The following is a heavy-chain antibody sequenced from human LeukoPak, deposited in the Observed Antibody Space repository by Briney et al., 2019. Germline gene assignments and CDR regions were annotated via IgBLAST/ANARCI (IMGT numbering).Heavy chain of an antibody. D-gene: IGHD5-12*01. V-gene: IGHV1-3*01. CDR1: GYTFTSYA. CDR3: ARDTSGYDYYFDY. Sequence: ASVKVSCKASGYTFTSYAMHWVRQAPGQRLEWMGWISAGNGNTKYSQKFQGRVTITRDTSASTAYMELSSLRSEDTAVYYCARDTSGYDYYFDYWGQGTLVTASS. CDR2: ISAGNGNT. J-gene: IGHJ4*02.